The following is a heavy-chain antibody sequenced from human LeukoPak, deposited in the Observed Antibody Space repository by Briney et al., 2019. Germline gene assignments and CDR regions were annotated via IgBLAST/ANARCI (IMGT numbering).Heavy chain of an antibody. CDR1: GFTFSDYG. Sequence: GGSLRLSCAASGFTFSDYGMNWVRQAPGEGLEWLSSISGSGGRTDYADSVKGRFAISRDNSKNTLFLQMNSLRSEDTAVYYCARGFYGDYPPRDYWGQGTLVTVSS. CDR3: ARGFYGDYPPRDY. CDR2: ISGSGGRT. D-gene: IGHD4-17*01. J-gene: IGHJ4*02. V-gene: IGHV3-23*01.